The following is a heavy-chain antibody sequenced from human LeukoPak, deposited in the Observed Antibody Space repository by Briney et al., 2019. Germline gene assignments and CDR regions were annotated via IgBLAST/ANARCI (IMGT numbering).Heavy chain of an antibody. Sequence: SETLSLTCTVSGGSISGFYWSWVRQPPGKGLEWIGYVFYDGGTRYAASLESRVTISLDTSKNQFTLKLSSVTAADTAVYYCARSARSRRGNWFDPWGQGTLVTVSS. J-gene: IGHJ5*02. CDR2: VFYDGGT. CDR3: ARSARSRRGNWFDP. D-gene: IGHD3-10*01. CDR1: GGSISGFY. V-gene: IGHV4-59*12.